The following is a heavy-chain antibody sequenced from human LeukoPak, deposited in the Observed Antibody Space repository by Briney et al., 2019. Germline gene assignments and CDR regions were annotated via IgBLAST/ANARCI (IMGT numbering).Heavy chain of an antibody. J-gene: IGHJ6*04. CDR1: GFTFSSYA. Sequence: GGSLRLSCAASGFTFSSYAMSWVRQAPGKGLEGVSTISGSGGSTYYADSVKGRFTISRDNAKNSLYLQMNSLRAEDTAVYYCAELGITMIGGVWGKGTTVTVSS. CDR3: AELGITMIGGV. V-gene: IGHV3-23*01. CDR2: ISGSGGST. D-gene: IGHD3-10*02.